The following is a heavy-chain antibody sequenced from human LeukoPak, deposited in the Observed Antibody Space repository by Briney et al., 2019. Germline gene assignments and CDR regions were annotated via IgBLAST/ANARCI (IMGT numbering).Heavy chain of an antibody. J-gene: IGHJ4*02. CDR3: ARQGIAAAGRGIDY. CDR2: IYTSGST. V-gene: IGHV4-4*09. D-gene: IGHD6-13*01. Sequence: PSETLSLTCTVSGGSISSYYWSWIRQPPGKGLEWIGYIYTSGSTNYNPSLKSRVTISVDTSKNQFSLKLSSVTAADTAVYYCARQGIAAAGRGIDYWGQGTLVTVSS. CDR1: GGSISSYY.